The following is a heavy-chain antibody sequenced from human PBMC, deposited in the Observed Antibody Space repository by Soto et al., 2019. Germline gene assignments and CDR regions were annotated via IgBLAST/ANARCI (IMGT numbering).Heavy chain of an antibody. CDR2: ISYDGGNK. J-gene: IGHJ4*02. CDR3: ARDVSGSGWYLDY. V-gene: IGHV3-30-3*01. CDR1: GFTFSSYA. Sequence: GGSLRLSCAASGFTFSSYAMHWVRQAPGKGLEWVAVISYDGGNKYYADSVKGRFTISRDNSKNTLYLQMNSLRAEDTAVYYCARDVSGSGWYLDYWGQGTLVTVSS. D-gene: IGHD6-19*01.